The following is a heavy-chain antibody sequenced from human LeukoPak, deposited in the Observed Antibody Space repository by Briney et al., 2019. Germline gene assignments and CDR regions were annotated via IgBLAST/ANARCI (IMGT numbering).Heavy chain of an antibody. J-gene: IGHJ4*02. CDR1: GDSMSGHF. V-gene: IGHV4-59*08. CDR2: VYYSGST. D-gene: IGHD6-19*01. Sequence: SETLSLTCTVSGDSMSGHFWSWIRQPPGKGLEWIAYVYYSGSTYYNPSLKSRLTMSVDTSKNHFSMRLSSVTAADTDVYYCARLYGSGWYDGDYWGQGTLVTVSS. CDR3: ARLYGSGWYDGDY.